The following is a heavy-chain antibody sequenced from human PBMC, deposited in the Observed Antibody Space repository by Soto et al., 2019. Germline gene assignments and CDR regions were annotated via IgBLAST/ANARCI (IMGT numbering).Heavy chain of an antibody. D-gene: IGHD2-15*01. Sequence: ASVKVSGKASGVTFSSYAISWVRQAPGQGLEWMGGIIPIFGTTNYAQKFQGRVTITADESTSTAYMELSSLRSEDTAVYYCARTQRGRDYYYYGMDVWGQGTTVTVSS. CDR2: IIPIFGTT. CDR1: GVTFSSYA. CDR3: ARTQRGRDYYYYGMDV. V-gene: IGHV1-69*13. J-gene: IGHJ6*02.